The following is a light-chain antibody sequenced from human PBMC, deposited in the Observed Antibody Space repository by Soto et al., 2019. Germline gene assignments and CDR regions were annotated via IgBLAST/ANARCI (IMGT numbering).Light chain of an antibody. CDR3: CSDAAGTTYV. V-gene: IGLV2-23*01. J-gene: IGLJ1*01. CDR1: SSDVGSHYL. CDR2: EAS. Sequence: QSALTQPASVSGSPGQSITISCTGTSSDVGSHYLISWYQQYPGKAPKLIIFEASKRPSGVSDRFSGSKSGSTASLTISGLQAEDEADYYCCSDAAGTTYVFGSGTQLTVL.